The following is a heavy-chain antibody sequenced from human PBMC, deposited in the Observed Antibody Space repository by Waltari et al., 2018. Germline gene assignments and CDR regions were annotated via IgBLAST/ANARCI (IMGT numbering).Heavy chain of an antibody. CDR3: ARGRDVYAGFDYNWFDP. Sequence: QVQLLQSGAEVKKPGASVKVSCQASGYTFTTYEINWVRQASGQGLEGMGWSNPNTGEPGFAQRFQGRVTMTRDTSFNPAYMELSTLTSEDTALYYCARGRDVYAGFDYNWFDPWGPGTLVTVSS. J-gene: IGHJ5*02. CDR2: SNPNTGEP. V-gene: IGHV1-8*02. D-gene: IGHD5-12*01. CDR1: GYTFTTYE.